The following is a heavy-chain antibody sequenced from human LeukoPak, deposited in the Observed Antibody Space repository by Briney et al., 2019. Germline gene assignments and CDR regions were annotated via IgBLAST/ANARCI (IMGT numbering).Heavy chain of an antibody. Sequence: SQTLSVTCAISGDSVSSNSAAWNWIRQSPSRGLEWLGRTYYRSKWYNDYAVSVKSRITINPDTSKNQFSLQLNSVTPEDTAVYYCARDGPTGDYYDSSGYPKPFDYWGQGTLVTVSS. CDR2: TYYRSKWYN. CDR1: GDSVSSNSAA. D-gene: IGHD3-22*01. CDR3: ARDGPTGDYYDSSGYPKPFDY. V-gene: IGHV6-1*01. J-gene: IGHJ4*02.